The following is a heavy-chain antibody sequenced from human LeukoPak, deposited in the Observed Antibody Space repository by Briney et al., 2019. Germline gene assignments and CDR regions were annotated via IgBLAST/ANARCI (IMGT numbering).Heavy chain of an antibody. J-gene: IGHJ3*02. D-gene: IGHD3-3*01. Sequence: PGGSLRLSCAASGFTFSNSAMNWVRQAPGKGLEWVSYINNVGSHIYYADSVKGRFTISRDNAKNSLYLQMNSLRAEDTAVYYCARTYDFGRGPPGDAFDNWGPGTLVTVSS. CDR3: ARTYDFGRGPPGDAFDN. CDR2: INNVGSHI. CDR1: GFTFSNSA. V-gene: IGHV3-21*01.